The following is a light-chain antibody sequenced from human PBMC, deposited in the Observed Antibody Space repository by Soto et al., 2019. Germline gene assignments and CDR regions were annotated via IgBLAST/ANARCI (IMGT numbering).Light chain of an antibody. CDR3: QQYNNWPPIT. CDR1: QSVSNN. CDR2: GAS. Sequence: EIVMTQSPATLSVSPGESATLSCRASQSVSNNLTWYQQKPGQPPRLLIYGASTRATGVPGRFSGSGSGTEFTLTILSLQSEDFAIYYCQQYNNWPPITVGQGTRLEIK. V-gene: IGKV3-15*01. J-gene: IGKJ5*01.